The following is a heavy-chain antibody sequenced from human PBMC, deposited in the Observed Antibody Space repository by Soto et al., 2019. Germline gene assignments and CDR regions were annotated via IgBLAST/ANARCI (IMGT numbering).Heavy chain of an antibody. J-gene: IGHJ4*02. CDR1: GFVFSDYA. Sequence: EVQLLDSGGGWVQPGGSLRLSCVASGFVFSDYAMSWVRQAPGKGLEWVSAISAGGSDTYYADSVKGRFTVSRVNSESTRYLQMNTLRAEDTAIYYCASVPIWCGSSSCYTEGFDSWGQVTLVTVSS. V-gene: IGHV3-23*01. D-gene: IGHD2-2*01. CDR3: ASVPIWCGSSSCYTEGFDS. CDR2: ISAGGSDT.